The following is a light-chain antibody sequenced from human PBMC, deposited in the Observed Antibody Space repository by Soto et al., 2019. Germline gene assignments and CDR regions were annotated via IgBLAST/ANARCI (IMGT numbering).Light chain of an antibody. Sequence: DIQMTQSPSSLSASVGDRVTITCRASQSISSYLNWYQQKPGKAPKLLIYQASSLENGVPSRFSGSGSGTEFSLTIRSLQPDDFATYYCQQYSSHSTFGQGTKVDIK. CDR3: QQYSSHST. CDR2: QAS. CDR1: QSISSY. V-gene: IGKV1-5*03. J-gene: IGKJ1*01.